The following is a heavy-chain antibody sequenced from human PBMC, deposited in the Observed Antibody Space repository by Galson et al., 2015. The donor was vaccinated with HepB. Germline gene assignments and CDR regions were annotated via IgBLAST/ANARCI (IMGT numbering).Heavy chain of an antibody. D-gene: IGHD2-21*01. CDR2: FDPEDGET. Sequence: SVKVSCKVSGYTLTELSMHWVRQAPGKGLEWMGGFDPEDGETIYAQKFQGRVTITADKSTSTAYMELSSLRSEDTAVYYCALTLFGFAFDIWGQGTMVTVSS. V-gene: IGHV1-24*01. CDR3: ALTLFGFAFDI. J-gene: IGHJ3*02. CDR1: GYTLTELS.